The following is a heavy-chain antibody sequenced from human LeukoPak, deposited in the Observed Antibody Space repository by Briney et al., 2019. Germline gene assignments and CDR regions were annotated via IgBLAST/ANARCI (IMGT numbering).Heavy chain of an antibody. CDR3: AKDGSSGNAYYLDY. Sequence: GGSLRLSCAAFGFTFDDYAIHWVRQAPGKGLEWVSGVSCLRGLCEGPLQHLQRQRQEFPVSAMNSLRPEDTAVYFCAKDGSSGNAYYLDYWGQGTRVTVSS. CDR1: GFTFDDYA. J-gene: IGHJ4*02. D-gene: IGHD3-22*01. V-gene: IGHV3-9*03. CDR2: VS.